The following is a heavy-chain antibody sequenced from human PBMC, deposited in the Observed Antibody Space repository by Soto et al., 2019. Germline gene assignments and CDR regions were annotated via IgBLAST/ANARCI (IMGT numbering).Heavy chain of an antibody. CDR3: ARRSSGWYFDY. CDR2: ISGSGGST. CDR1: GFTFSSYA. D-gene: IGHD6-19*01. Sequence: EVQLLESGGVLVQPGGSLRLSCAASGFTFSSYAMNWVRQAPGKGLEWVSVISGSGGSTYYADSVKGRFTISRDNSKNTLYLQMNSLRAEDTAVYYCARRSSGWYFDYWGQGTLVTVSS. J-gene: IGHJ4*02. V-gene: IGHV3-23*01.